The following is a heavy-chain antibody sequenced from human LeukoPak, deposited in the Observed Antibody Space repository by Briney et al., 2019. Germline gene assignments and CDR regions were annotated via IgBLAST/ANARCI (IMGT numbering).Heavy chain of an antibody. CDR2: IYHSGST. J-gene: IGHJ5*02. D-gene: IGHD6-19*01. Sequence: PSETLSLTCTVSGGSISSYYWGWIRQPPGKGLQWIGTIYHSGSTLYNPSLKSRVTISVDTSKNQFSLRLTSVIAADTAVYYCARGQARLAWFDPWGQGTLVTVSS. CDR3: ARGQARLAWFDP. V-gene: IGHV4-38-2*02. CDR1: GGSISSYY.